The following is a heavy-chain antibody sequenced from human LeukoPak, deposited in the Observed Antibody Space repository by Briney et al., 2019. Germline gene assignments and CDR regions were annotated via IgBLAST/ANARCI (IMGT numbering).Heavy chain of an antibody. Sequence: ASVKASCKASGYVFSRYNIQWVRQAPGQGLEWMGTYNPRGGSTSYAPNLQGRVTMTGDTSTTTVYMEVSSLRTEDTAVYYCARDIDGGGYLTPFDYWGQGTLVTVSS. D-gene: IGHD3-22*01. CDR2: YNPRGGST. CDR3: ARDIDGGGYLTPFDY. J-gene: IGHJ4*02. CDR1: GYVFSRYN. V-gene: IGHV1-46*01.